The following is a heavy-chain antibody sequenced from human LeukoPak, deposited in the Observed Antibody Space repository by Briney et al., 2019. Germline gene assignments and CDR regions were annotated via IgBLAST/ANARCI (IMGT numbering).Heavy chain of an antibody. CDR1: GFSISKSYN. V-gene: IGHV4-38-2*02. D-gene: IGHD2-21*02. CDR2: IYHSGNA. J-gene: IGHJ4*02. Sequence: SETLSLTCTVSGFSISKSYNWAWIRQSPGKGLDWIGTIYHSGNAYYNPSLMSRVAMSVDTSNNHFSLTVISVTAADAGVYYCARVRGPLRYFDALGQGTLVTISS. CDR3: ARVRGPLRYFDA.